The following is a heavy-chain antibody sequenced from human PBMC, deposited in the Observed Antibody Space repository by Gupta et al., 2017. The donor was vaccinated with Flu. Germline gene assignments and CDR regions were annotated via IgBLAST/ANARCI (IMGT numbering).Heavy chain of an antibody. V-gene: IGHV4-34*02. D-gene: IGHD7-27*01. CDR2: INHSGST. Sequence: QVQLKQWGAGLLKPSETLSLTWAVYGGSFSGYYWSWIRQPPGKGLEWIGEINHSGSTNYNPSLKSRVTISVDTSKNQFSLKLSSVTAADTAVYYCARGNLGDYWGQGALVTVSS. CDR1: GGSFSGYY. J-gene: IGHJ4*02. CDR3: ARGNLGDY.